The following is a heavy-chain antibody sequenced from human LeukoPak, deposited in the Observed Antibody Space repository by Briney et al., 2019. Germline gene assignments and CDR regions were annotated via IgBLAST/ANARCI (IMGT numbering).Heavy chain of an antibody. CDR3: ARGPMRDGYNKFSPIGGY. D-gene: IGHD5-24*01. J-gene: IGHJ4*02. CDR2: INPSGGST. V-gene: IGHV1-46*01. CDR1: GYTFTSYY. Sequence: ASVKVSCKASGYTFTSYYMHWVRQAPGQGLEWMGIINPSGGSTSYAQKFQGRVTMTSDTSTSTVYMELSSLRSEDTAVYYCARGPMRDGYNKFSPIGGYWGQGTLVTVSS.